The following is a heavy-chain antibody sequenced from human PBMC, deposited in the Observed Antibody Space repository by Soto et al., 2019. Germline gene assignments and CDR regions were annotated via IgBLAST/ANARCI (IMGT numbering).Heavy chain of an antibody. Sequence: QVQLQQWGAGLLKPSETLSLTCAVYGGSFSGYYWSWIRQPPGKGLEWFGEINHSGSTNYNPSLKSRVTISVDTSKNQFSLKLSSVTAADTAVYYCARGIGSTRKIYYYGMDVWGQGTTVTVSS. CDR1: GGSFSGYY. CDR3: ARGIGSTRKIYYYGMDV. CDR2: INHSGST. J-gene: IGHJ6*02. D-gene: IGHD2-2*01. V-gene: IGHV4-34*01.